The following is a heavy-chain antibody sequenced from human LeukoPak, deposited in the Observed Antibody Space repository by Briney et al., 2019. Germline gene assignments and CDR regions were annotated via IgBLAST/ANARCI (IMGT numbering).Heavy chain of an antibody. D-gene: IGHD1-26*01. CDR3: VRDGANWEEPNDAFDT. V-gene: IGHV4-4*07. CDR1: GASITSCY. J-gene: IGHJ3*02. Sequence: PSETLSPTCAVSGASITSCYWSWVRQSAGKGLEWIGRLYTTGTTNYNPSLKSRVTMSGDSSKNQLSLTLTSVTAADTAVYYCVRDGANWEEPNDAFDTWGQGTLVTVSS. CDR2: LYTTGTT.